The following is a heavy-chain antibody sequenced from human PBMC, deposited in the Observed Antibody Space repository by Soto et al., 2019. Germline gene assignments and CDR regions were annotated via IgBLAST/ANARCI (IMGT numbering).Heavy chain of an antibody. Sequence: QVQLVESGGGVVQPGRSLRLSCAASGFTFSSYGMHWVRQAPGKGLEWVAVISYDGSNKYYADSVKGRFTISRDNSKNTLYLKMNSLRAEDTAVYYCAKGGATQDGYWGQGTLVTVSS. J-gene: IGHJ4*02. CDR2: ISYDGSNK. V-gene: IGHV3-30*18. CDR3: AKGGATQDGY. D-gene: IGHD1-26*01. CDR1: GFTFSSYG.